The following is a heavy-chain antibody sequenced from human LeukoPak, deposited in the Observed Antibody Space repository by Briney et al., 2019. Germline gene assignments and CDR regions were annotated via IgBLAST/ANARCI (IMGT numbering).Heavy chain of an antibody. CDR2: IYSGGST. V-gene: IGHV3-53*01. J-gene: IGHJ4*02. D-gene: IGHD5-24*01. CDR3: ARDPVVDGFDY. CDR1: GFTVSSNY. Sequence: GGSLRLSCAASGFTVSSNYMSWVRQAPGKGLEWVSVIYSGGSTYYAGSVKGRFTISRDNSKNTLYLQMNSLRAEDTAVYYCARDPVVDGFDYWGQGTLVTVSS.